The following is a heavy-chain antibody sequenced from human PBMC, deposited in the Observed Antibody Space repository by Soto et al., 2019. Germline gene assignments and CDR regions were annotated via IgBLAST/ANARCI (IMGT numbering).Heavy chain of an antibody. CDR1: GGSISSYY. V-gene: IGHV4-59*01. J-gene: IGHJ4*02. CDR3: ARGDYDSSGYPIEY. CDR2: IYYSGST. Sequence: PSETLSLTCTVSGGSISSYYWSWIRQPPGKGLEWIEYIYYSGSTNYNPSLKSRVTISVDTSKNQFSLKLSSVTAADTAVYYCARGDYDSSGYPIEYWGQGTLVTVSS. D-gene: IGHD3-22*01.